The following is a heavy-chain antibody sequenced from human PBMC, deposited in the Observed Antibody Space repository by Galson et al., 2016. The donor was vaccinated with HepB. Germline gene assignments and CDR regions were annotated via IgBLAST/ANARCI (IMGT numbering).Heavy chain of an antibody. D-gene: IGHD6-13*01. CDR3: AKTGSGIAAAGAGNAFDI. CDR2: IYHSGST. CDR1: GYSISSGYY. J-gene: IGHJ3*02. Sequence: ETLSLTCTVSGYSISSGYYWGWIRQPPGKGLEWIGSIYHSGSTYYNPSLKSRVTISVDTSKNQFSLKLSSVTAADTAVYYCAKTGSGIAAAGAGNAFDIWGQGTMVTVSS. V-gene: IGHV4-38-2*02.